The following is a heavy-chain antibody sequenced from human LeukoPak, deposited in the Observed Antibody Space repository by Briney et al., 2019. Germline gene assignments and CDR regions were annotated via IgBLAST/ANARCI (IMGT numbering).Heavy chain of an antibody. V-gene: IGHV4-34*01. D-gene: IGHD3-10*01. J-gene: IGHJ3*02. Sequence: PSETLSLTCAVYGGSFSGYYWSWIRQPPGKGLEWIGEINHSGSTNYNPSLKSRVTISVDTSKNQFSLKLSSVTAADTAVYYCARPYGSGSYSLGAFDIWGQGTMVTVSS. CDR3: ARPYGSGSYSLGAFDI. CDR1: GGSFSGYY. CDR2: INHSGST.